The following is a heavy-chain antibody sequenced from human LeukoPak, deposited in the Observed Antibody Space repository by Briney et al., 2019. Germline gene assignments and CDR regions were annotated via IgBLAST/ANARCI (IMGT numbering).Heavy chain of an antibody. CDR2: ICWNSSTI. CDR3: ARTYYYDSSGYPDLDY. CDR1: GFTFGDYS. V-gene: IGHV3-9*01. Sequence: GGSLRLSWAASGFTFGDYSMHWVRQVPGGGLEWVSGICWNSSTIYYADSVKGRFTISRDNAKNSLYLQMNSLRAEDTAVYYCARTYYYDSSGYPDLDYWGQGTLVTVSS. J-gene: IGHJ4*02. D-gene: IGHD3-22*01.